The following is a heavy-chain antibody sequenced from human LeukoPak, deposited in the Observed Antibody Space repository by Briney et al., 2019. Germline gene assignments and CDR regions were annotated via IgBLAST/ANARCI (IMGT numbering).Heavy chain of an antibody. CDR2: IYYSGST. CDR3: ARQWTGAFDN. CDR1: GGSISSSSYY. D-gene: IGHD6-19*01. Sequence: SETLSLTCTVSGGSISSSSYYWGWIRQPPEKGLEWIGSIYYSGSTYYNPSLKSRVTISVDTSKNQFSLKLSSVTASDTAVYYCARQWTGAFDNWGQGTLVTVSS. V-gene: IGHV4-39*07. J-gene: IGHJ4*02.